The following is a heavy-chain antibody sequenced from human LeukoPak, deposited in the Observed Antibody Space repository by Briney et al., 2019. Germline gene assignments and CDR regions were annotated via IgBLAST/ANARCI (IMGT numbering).Heavy chain of an antibody. D-gene: IGHD5-24*01. Sequence: GGSLRISSAALGFTCSSYAMHRVRQAPGKGLEWGAVGSYDGRNKYYADSAKGRCTTSNNNSNNTLYLQMTSLTAADSAVYYCARAEERFLDYWASQPWSPSPQ. CDR3: ARAEERFLDY. CDR1: GFTCSSYA. J-gene: IGHJ4*02. CDR2: GSYDGRNK. V-gene: IGHV3-30*04.